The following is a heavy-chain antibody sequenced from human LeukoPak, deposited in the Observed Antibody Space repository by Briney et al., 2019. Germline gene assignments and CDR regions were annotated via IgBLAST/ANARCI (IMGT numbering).Heavy chain of an antibody. V-gene: IGHV4-4*08. Sequence: PSDTLSLTCALSGGSINSHHWDWIRQPPGKGLQWIGDIHSTGKNNYNTSLKSRVTISLETSKSHLSLKLTSFLASDPAIYYCVRRGTGWNYFGYWGQGILVTVSS. CDR1: GGSINSHH. D-gene: IGHD2-8*02. J-gene: IGHJ4*02. CDR2: IHSTGKN. CDR3: VRRGTGWNYFGY.